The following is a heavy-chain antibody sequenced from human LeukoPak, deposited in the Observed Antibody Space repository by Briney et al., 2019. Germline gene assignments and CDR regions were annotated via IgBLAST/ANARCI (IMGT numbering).Heavy chain of an antibody. Sequence: SETLSLTCTVSGGSISSGGYYWSWIRQRPGKGLEWIGYIYYSGSTYYNPSLKSRVTISVDTSKNQFSLKLSSVTAADTAVYYCATVPGVGATYFDYWGQGTLVTVSS. V-gene: IGHV4-31*03. CDR1: GGSISSGGYY. CDR3: ATVPGVGATYFDY. J-gene: IGHJ4*02. CDR2: IYYSGST. D-gene: IGHD1-26*01.